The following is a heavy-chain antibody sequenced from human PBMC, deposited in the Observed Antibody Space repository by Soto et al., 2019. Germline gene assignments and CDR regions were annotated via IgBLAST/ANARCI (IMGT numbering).Heavy chain of an antibody. CDR1: GYSFTSYW. Sequence: GESLKISCKGSGYSFTSYWIGWVRQMPGKGLEWMGIIYPGDSDTRYSPSVQGQVTISADNSISTAYLQWSSLKASDTAMYYCARHSRKANWIDIVVVPADYWGQGTLVTVSS. D-gene: IGHD2-2*01. CDR2: IYPGDSDT. CDR3: ARHSRKANWIDIVVVPADY. J-gene: IGHJ4*02. V-gene: IGHV5-51*01.